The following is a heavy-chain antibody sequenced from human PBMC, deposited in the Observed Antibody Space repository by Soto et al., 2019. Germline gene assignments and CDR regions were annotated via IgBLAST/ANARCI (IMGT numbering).Heavy chain of an antibody. J-gene: IGHJ4*02. CDR1: GFTFSGYG. D-gene: IGHD6-13*01. CDR3: AKEQGRVAAALDY. CDR2: ITSSGSNT. V-gene: IGHV3-23*01. Sequence: EVQLLESGGDLVQRGGSLRLSCAASGFTFSGYGMSWVRQAPGKGLEWVSSITSSGSNTYYVDSVKGRFTISRDNSKNTLYLQMNSQTVEDTAVYYCAKEQGRVAAALDYWGQGTLVTVSS.